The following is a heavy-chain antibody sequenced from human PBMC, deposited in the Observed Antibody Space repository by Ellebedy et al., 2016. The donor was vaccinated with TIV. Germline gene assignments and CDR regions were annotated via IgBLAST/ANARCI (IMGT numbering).Heavy chain of an antibody. CDR3: TPHWGFNF. D-gene: IGHD3-16*01. V-gene: IGHV3-15*01. Sequence: GGSLRLXXVASGLTVTDAYMYWVRQAPGKGLEWIGRITPKSEGGTGDYAAPVRGRFTVSRDESLNTLYLEMKSLKIEDTGTYYCTPHWGFNFWGQGTVVTVSS. CDR2: ITPKSEGGTG. CDR1: GLTVTDAY. J-gene: IGHJ3*01.